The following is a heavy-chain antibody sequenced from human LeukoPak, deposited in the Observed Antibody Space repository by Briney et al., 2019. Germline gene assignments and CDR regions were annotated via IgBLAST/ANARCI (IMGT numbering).Heavy chain of an antibody. D-gene: IGHD3-22*01. CDR2: ISYSGST. J-gene: IGHJ4*02. V-gene: IGHV4-59*08. CDR1: GGSISSYY. Sequence: SETLSLTCTVSGGSISSYYWSWIRQPPGKGLEWIGYISYSGSTNYNPSLKSQVTISVDTSKNQCSLKLRSVTAADTAVYYCARHGSDYSFDYWGQGTLVTVSS. CDR3: ARHGSDYSFDY.